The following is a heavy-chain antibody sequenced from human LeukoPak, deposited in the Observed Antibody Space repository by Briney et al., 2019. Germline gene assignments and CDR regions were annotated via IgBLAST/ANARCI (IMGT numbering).Heavy chain of an antibody. D-gene: IGHD3-9*01. V-gene: IGHV1-18*04. CDR2: ISAYNGNT. J-gene: IGHJ5*02. CDR1: GYTFTSYG. CDR3: ARDKDILTGYPTGDWFDP. Sequence: ASVTVSCKPSGYTFTSYGISWVRQAPGQGLEWMGWISAYNGNTNYAQKLQGRVTMTTDTSTSTAYVELRSLRSDDTAVYYCARDKDILTGYPTGDWFDPWGQGTLVTVSS.